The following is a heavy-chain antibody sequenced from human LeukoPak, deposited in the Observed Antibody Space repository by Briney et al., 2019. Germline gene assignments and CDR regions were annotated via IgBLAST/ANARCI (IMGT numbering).Heavy chain of an antibody. CDR2: IYYSGST. J-gene: IGHJ3*02. CDR1: GGSISSYY. Sequence: SETLSLTCTVSGGSISSYYWGWIRQPPGKGLEWIGYIYYSGSTNYNPSLKSRVTISVDTSKNQFSLKLSSVTAADTAVYYCASSGHGYYGAFDIWGQGTMVTVSS. D-gene: IGHD3-10*01. CDR3: ASSGHGYYGAFDI. V-gene: IGHV4-59*01.